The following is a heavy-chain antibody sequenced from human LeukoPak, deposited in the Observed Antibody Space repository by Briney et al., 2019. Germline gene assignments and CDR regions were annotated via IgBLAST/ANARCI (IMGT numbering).Heavy chain of an antibody. CDR3: AKSPVESYGYDYYGMDV. D-gene: IGHD5-18*01. V-gene: IGHV3-74*01. CDR1: GFTFSSYW. J-gene: IGHJ6*02. CDR2: INTDGSST. Sequence: GGSLRLSCAASGFTFSSYWMHWVRQAPGKGLVWVSRINTDGSSTSYADSVKGRFTISRDNAKNTLYLQMNSLRAEDTAVYYCAKSPVESYGYDYYGMDVWGQGTTVTVSS.